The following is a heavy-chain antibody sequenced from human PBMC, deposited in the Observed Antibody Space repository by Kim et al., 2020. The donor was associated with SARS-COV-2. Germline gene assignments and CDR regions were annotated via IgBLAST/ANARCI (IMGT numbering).Heavy chain of an antibody. CDR1: GYTFGSYG. Sequence: ASVKVSCKTSGYTFGSYGVSWVRQAPGQGLEWMGWIDGYNGNTNYAQKFRGRVTMTRETSTSTVYMELRSLTSDDTAVYYCARALGTGMAETWFDGWFDPWGQGTLVTVSA. D-gene: IGHD3-16*01. CDR3: ARALGTGMAETWFDGWFDP. V-gene: IGHV1-18*01. J-gene: IGHJ5*02. CDR2: IDGYNGNT.